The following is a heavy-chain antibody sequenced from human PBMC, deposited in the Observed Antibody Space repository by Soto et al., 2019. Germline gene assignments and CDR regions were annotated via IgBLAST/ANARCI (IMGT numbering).Heavy chain of an antibody. CDR2: IHASGGT. V-gene: IGHV3-23*01. Sequence: EVQLLESGGGLVQPGGSLRLSCVASGFTFSSYAMSWVRRAPGMGLEWVSAIHASGGTHYTNSVKGRFTISRDNSKNTLFLQMNTLRVEDTALYYCAKGIQGGAYAQIAYWGQGTLVTVSS. D-gene: IGHD5-12*01. J-gene: IGHJ4*02. CDR1: GFTFSSYA. CDR3: AKGIQGGAYAQIAY.